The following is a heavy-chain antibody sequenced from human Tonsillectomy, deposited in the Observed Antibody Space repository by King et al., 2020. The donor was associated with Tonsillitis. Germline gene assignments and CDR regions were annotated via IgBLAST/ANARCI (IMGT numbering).Heavy chain of an antibody. CDR3: ARFSTAGYYFDY. CDR2: IYHSGST. CDR1: GGSIISGGYS. V-gene: IGHV4-30-2*01. Sequence: QLQESGSGLVKPSQTLSLTCAVSGGSIISGGYSWSWIRQPPGKGLEWIGYIYHSGSTYYNPSLKSRVTISIDRSKNQFSLKLSSVTAADTAVYYCARFSTAGYYFDYWGQGTLVTVSS. D-gene: IGHD6-13*01. J-gene: IGHJ4*02.